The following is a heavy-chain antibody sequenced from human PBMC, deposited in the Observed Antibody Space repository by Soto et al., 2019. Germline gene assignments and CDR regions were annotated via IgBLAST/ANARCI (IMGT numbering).Heavy chain of an antibody. V-gene: IGHV4-59*08. J-gene: IGHJ6*03. Sequence: PSETLSLTCTVSGGSISTYYWSWIRQPPGKGLEWIGYVFYSGSTNYSPSLKSRVSISVDTSKNQFSLRLSSVTAADTAVYYCARLSSSSPNYYYYMDVWGRGTTVTVSS. CDR3: ARLSSSSPNYYYYMDV. CDR2: VFYSGST. D-gene: IGHD2-2*01. CDR1: GGSISTYY.